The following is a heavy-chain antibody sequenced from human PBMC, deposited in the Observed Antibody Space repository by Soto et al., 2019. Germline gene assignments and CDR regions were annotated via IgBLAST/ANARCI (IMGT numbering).Heavy chain of an antibody. CDR2: IIPIFGTA. J-gene: IGHJ4*02. CDR3: ARVEDSSSWIYYFDY. CDR1: VGTFSSYA. V-gene: IGHV1-69*01. D-gene: IGHD6-13*01. Sequence: SVKVSCKASVGTFSSYAISWVRQAHGQGLEWMGGIIPIFGTANYAQKFQGRVTITADESTSTAYMELSSLRSEDTAVYYCARVEDSSSWIYYFDYWGQGTLVTVSS.